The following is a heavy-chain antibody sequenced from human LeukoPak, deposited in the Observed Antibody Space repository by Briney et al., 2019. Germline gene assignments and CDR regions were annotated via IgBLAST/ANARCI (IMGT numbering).Heavy chain of an antibody. V-gene: IGHV3-23*01. CDR2: IGGRGRT. D-gene: IGHD6-13*01. CDR1: GSTFSSYA. J-gene: IGHJ4*02. CDR3: AASRWYLGCLDF. Sequence: PGGSLRLSCAASGSTFSSYAMSWVRQAPGKGLEWVSSIGGRGRTYYSDSVKGRFTVSRENSKNILYLQMNTLRADDTATYFCAASRWYLGCLDFWGQGSLVTVSS.